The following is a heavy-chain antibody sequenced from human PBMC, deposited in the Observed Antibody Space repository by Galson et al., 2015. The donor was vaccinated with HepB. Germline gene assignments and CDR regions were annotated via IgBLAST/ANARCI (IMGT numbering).Heavy chain of an antibody. CDR1: GFTFSNAW. CDR3: TTVQRYYSSGSYFNAPFDF. V-gene: IGHV3-15*01. D-gene: IGHD3-10*01. Sequence: SLRLSCAASGFTFSNAWMSWVRQAPGKGLDWVGRIKTRADGGTTDYAAPVKGRFTISRDDSKNTLFLQMNSLKTEDTAVYYCTTVQRYYSSGSYFNAPFDFWGQGSLVTVSS. J-gene: IGHJ4*02. CDR2: IKTRADGGTT.